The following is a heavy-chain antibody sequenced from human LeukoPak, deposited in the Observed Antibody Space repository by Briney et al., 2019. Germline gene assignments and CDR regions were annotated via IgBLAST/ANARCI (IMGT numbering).Heavy chain of an antibody. CDR2: ISSSSSYI. CDR1: GFTFSSYS. D-gene: IGHD6-19*01. J-gene: IGHJ4*02. CDR3: ARDQGKQWPQHFDY. Sequence: PGGSLRLSCAASGFTFSSYSMNWVRQAPGKGLEWVSSISSSSSYIYYADSVKGRFTISRDNAKNSLYLQMNSLRAEDTAVYYCARDQGKQWPQHFDYWGQGTLVTVSS. V-gene: IGHV3-21*01.